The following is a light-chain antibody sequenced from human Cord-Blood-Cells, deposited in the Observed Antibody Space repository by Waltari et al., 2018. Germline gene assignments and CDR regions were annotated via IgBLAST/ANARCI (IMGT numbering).Light chain of an antibody. J-gene: IGLJ1*01. CDR1: RRPVGGYSL. V-gene: IGLV2-23*01. CDR3: CSYAGSSTYV. Sequence: QSALTQPASVSGSPGQSLTIPCPGTRRPVGGYSLLSWYQQHPGKAPKLRIYEGSKRPSGVSNRFSGSKAGNTASLTSAGLQAEDEADYYCCSYAGSSTYVFGTGTKVTVL. CDR2: EGS.